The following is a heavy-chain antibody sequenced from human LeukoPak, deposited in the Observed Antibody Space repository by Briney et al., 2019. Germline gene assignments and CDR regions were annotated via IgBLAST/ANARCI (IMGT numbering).Heavy chain of an antibody. CDR2: IYYSGST. V-gene: IGHV4-39*01. D-gene: IGHD6-13*01. CDR3: ASDKGYSNNYFDY. J-gene: IGHJ4*01. CDR1: GGSISTTGYY. Sequence: TSETLSLTCTVSGGSISTTGYYWAWIRQPPGKGLEWIASIYYSGSTYYNSSLKSRVTISVDTSRNQFSLKLSSVTAADTALYYCASDKGYSNNYFDYWGQGTLVTVSS.